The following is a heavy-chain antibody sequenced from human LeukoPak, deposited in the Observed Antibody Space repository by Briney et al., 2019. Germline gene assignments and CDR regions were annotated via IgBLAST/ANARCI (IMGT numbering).Heavy chain of an antibody. J-gene: IGHJ4*02. CDR2: IYYSGST. CDR1: GGSISSSSYY. Sequence: SETLSLTCTVSGGSISSSSYYWGWIRQPPGTGLEWIGSIYYSGSTYYNPSLKSRVTISVDTSKNQFSLKLSSVTAADTAVYYCARRTVAGTDYYFDYWGQGTLVTVSS. D-gene: IGHD6-19*01. CDR3: ARRTVAGTDYYFDY. V-gene: IGHV4-39*01.